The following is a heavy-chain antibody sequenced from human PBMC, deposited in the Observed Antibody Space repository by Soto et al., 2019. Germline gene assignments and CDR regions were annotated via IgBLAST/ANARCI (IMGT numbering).Heavy chain of an antibody. CDR2: INPNSGGT. D-gene: IGHD3-16*01. Sequence: ASVKVSCKASGYTFTGYYMHWVRQAPGQGLEWMGWINPNSGGTNYAQKFQGRVTMTRDTSISTEYMELSRLRSDDTAVYYCATDPAWGELRLHYFDYWGQGTLVTVSS. J-gene: IGHJ4*02. V-gene: IGHV1-2*02. CDR1: GYTFTGYY. CDR3: ATDPAWGELRLHYFDY.